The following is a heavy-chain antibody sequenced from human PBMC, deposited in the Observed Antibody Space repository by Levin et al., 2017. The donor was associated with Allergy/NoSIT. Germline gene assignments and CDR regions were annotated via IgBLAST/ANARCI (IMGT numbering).Heavy chain of an antibody. CDR3: AKANSGSYDYYFDQ. Sequence: PGGSLRLSCAASGFTFDDYAMHWVRQAPGKGLEWVSGINWNSNTIDYADSVKGRFTISRDNAKKSLYLQMDSLRPEDTAFYYCAKANSGSYDYYFDQWGQGTLVTVSS. V-gene: IGHV3-9*01. CDR2: INWNSNTI. J-gene: IGHJ4*02. D-gene: IGHD1-26*01. CDR1: GFTFDDYA.